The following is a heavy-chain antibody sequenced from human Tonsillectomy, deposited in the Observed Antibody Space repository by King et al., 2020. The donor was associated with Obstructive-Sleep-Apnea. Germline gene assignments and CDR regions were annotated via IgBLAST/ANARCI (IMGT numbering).Heavy chain of an antibody. D-gene: IGHD6-13*01. Sequence: EVQLVESGGGLVQPGGSLRLSCAASGFTFSSYDMHWVRQATGKGLEWVSAIGTAGDPYYPGSVKGRFTISRENAKNSLYLQMNSLRAGDTAVYYCARSIAAAGSEYGMDVWGQGTTVTVSS. J-gene: IGHJ6*02. V-gene: IGHV3-13*05. CDR1: GFTFSSYD. CDR2: IGTAGDP. CDR3: ARSIAAAGSEYGMDV.